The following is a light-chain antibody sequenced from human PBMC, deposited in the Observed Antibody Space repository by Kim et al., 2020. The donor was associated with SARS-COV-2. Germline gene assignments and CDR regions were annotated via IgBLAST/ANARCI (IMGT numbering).Light chain of an antibody. CDR3: NSRDSSGNHQV. Sequence: LEQTVRITCQGDSLRSYYASCYQQKPGQTPLLVSYGKNNRPSGIPDRFSGSSSGNTASLTITGAQAEDEADYYCNSRDSSGNHQVFGGGTQLTVL. CDR2: GKN. V-gene: IGLV3-19*01. CDR1: SLRSYY. J-gene: IGLJ2*01.